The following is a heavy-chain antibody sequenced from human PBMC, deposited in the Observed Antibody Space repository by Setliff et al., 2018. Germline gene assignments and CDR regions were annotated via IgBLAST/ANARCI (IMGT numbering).Heavy chain of an antibody. Sequence: GGSLRLSCVASGFTFGSYAMSWVRQTPGKGLEWVSTISGSSVDTYYVDSVKGRFATSRDNSKNTLSLQMNSLRAEDTAVYYCARLALTGYDSSGYYYALEYYYYMDVWGKGTTVTVS. CDR2: ISGSSVDT. CDR1: GFTFGSYA. V-gene: IGHV3-23*01. D-gene: IGHD3-22*01. J-gene: IGHJ6*03. CDR3: ARLALTGYDSSGYYYALEYYYYMDV.